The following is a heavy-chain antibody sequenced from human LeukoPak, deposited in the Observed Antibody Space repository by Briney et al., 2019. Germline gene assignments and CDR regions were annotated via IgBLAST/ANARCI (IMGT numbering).Heavy chain of an antibody. J-gene: IGHJ4*02. Sequence: GRSLRLSCAASGFTFSSYGMSWVRQAPGKGLEWVAAISGSGGSTYYADSVKGRFTISRDNSKNTLYLQMNSLRAEDTAVYYCAKDRGYNYGLFDYWGQGILVTVSS. CDR3: AKDRGYNYGLFDY. V-gene: IGHV3-23*01. CDR2: ISGSGGST. CDR1: GFTFSSYG. D-gene: IGHD5-18*01.